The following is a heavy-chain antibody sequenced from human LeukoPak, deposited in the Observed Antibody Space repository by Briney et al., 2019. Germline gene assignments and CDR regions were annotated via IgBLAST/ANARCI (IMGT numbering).Heavy chain of an antibody. Sequence: ASVKVSCKASGYSFSSYDINWVRQATGQGPEWIGWMNPSSGNTGYAQRFQGRVTMTRDTSTSTAYLELSSLTSEDTAVYYCAAQIYYFSSGSFGHWGQGTLVTVSS. V-gene: IGHV1-8*01. CDR2: MNPSSGNT. D-gene: IGHD3-10*01. J-gene: IGHJ4*02. CDR3: AAQIYYFSSGSFGH. CDR1: GYSFSSYD.